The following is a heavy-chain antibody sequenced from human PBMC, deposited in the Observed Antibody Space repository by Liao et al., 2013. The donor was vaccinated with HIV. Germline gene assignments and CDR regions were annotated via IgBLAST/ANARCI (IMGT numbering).Heavy chain of an antibody. D-gene: IGHD3-10*01. Sequence: QVQLQESGPGLVKPSETLSLTCTVSGGSISGYYWTWIRQPAGKGLEWIGRFHSRGTTNYNPSLKRRVTMSVDTSKNQFSLKVNSLTAADTAVYYCARTRRHSGPGNYAHYFYYYMDVWAKGTTVTVSS. J-gene: IGHJ6*03. CDR2: FHSRGTT. CDR3: ARTRRHSGPGNYAHYFYYYMDV. V-gene: IGHV4-4*07. CDR1: GGSISGYY.